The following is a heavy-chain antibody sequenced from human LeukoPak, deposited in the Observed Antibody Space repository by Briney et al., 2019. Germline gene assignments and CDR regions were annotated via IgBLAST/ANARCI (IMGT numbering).Heavy chain of an antibody. CDR2: IYGGGST. D-gene: IGHD6-13*01. Sequence: PGGSLRLSCAATGLSVSSNFMSWVRQAPGKGLEWVSVIYGGGSTYYADSVKGRFTISRDTPKNTLYLQMNSLRSDDTAVYYCARDRGSSWTTFTDYWGQETLVTVSS. V-gene: IGHV3-53*05. CDR3: ARDRGSSWTTFTDY. CDR1: GLSVSSNF. J-gene: IGHJ4*02.